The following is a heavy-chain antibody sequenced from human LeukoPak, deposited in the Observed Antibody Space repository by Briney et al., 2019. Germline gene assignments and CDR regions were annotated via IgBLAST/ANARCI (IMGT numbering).Heavy chain of an antibody. Sequence: SETLSLTCTVSGGSISSYHWNWIRQPPGKGLEWIGNIFYSGGTNYNPFLKSRVTISVDTSKKQISLKLSSVTAADTAVYYCAGRTDSPNSFDCWGQGTLVTVSS. CDR2: IFYSGGT. J-gene: IGHJ4*02. V-gene: IGHV4-59*08. CDR1: GGSISSYH. CDR3: AGRTDSPNSFDC. D-gene: IGHD1-1*01.